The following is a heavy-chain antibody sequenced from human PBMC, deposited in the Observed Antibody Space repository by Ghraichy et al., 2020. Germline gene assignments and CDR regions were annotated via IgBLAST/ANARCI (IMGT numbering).Heavy chain of an antibody. Sequence: SETLSLTCTVSGGSISSYYWSWIRQPAGKGLEWIGRIYTSGSTNYNPSLKSRVTMSVDTSKNQFSLKLSSVTAADTAVYYCARDRMVGQQWKYNWFDPWGQGTLVTVSS. D-gene: IGHD6-19*01. V-gene: IGHV4-4*07. J-gene: IGHJ5*02. CDR1: GGSISSYY. CDR2: IYTSGST. CDR3: ARDRMVGQQWKYNWFDP.